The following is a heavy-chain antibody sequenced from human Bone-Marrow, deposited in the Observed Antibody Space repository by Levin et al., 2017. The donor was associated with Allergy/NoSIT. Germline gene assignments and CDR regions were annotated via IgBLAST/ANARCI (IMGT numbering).Heavy chain of an antibody. Sequence: GGSLRLSCAASGFTFDDYAMHWVRQAPGKGLEWVSGISWNSGSIGYADSVKGRFTISRDNAKNSLYLQMNSLRSEDTALYYCAKAAGYSSSGHLDYWGQGTLVTVSS. CDR2: ISWNSGSI. V-gene: IGHV3-9*01. J-gene: IGHJ4*02. D-gene: IGHD6-13*01. CDR3: AKAAGYSSSGHLDY. CDR1: GFTFDDYA.